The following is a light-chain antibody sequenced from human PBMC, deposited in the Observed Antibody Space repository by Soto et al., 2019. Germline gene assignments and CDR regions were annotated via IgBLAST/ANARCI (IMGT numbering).Light chain of an antibody. CDR1: SSDVGSYNL. Sequence: QSVLTQPVSVSGSPGQSITISRTGTSSDVGSYNLVSWYQQHPGKAPKLMIYEVSKRPSGVSNRFSGSKSGNTASLTISGLQAEDEADYYCCSYAGSRTYYVFGTGTKVTVL. CDR2: EVS. CDR3: CSYAGSRTYYV. V-gene: IGLV2-23*02. J-gene: IGLJ1*01.